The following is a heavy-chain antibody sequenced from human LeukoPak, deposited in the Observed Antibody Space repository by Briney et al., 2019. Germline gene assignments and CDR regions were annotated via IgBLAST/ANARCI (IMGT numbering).Heavy chain of an antibody. CDR1: GGSISSYY. D-gene: IGHD6-19*01. Sequence: SETLSLTCTVSGGSISSYYWSWIRQPPGKGLEWIGYIYYSGSTNYNPSLKSRVTISVDTSKNRFSLKLSSVTAADTAVYYCARTVEQWLVHSDAFDIWGQGTMVTVSS. CDR3: ARTVEQWLVHSDAFDI. CDR2: IYYSGST. V-gene: IGHV4-59*01. J-gene: IGHJ3*02.